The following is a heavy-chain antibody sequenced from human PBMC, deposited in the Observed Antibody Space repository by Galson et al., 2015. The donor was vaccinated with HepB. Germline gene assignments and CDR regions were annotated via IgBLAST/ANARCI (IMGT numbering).Heavy chain of an antibody. D-gene: IGHD3-16*01. J-gene: IGHJ6*02. Sequence: SVKVSCKASGGTFSSYAISWVRQDPGQGLEWMGGIIPIFGTANYAQKFQGRVTITADESTSTAYMELSSLRSEDTAVYYCASTPYDYVWGSFSDYYYGMDVWGQGTTVTVSS. CDR2: IIPIFGTA. CDR1: GGTFSSYA. CDR3: ASTPYDYVWGSFSDYYYGMDV. V-gene: IGHV1-69*13.